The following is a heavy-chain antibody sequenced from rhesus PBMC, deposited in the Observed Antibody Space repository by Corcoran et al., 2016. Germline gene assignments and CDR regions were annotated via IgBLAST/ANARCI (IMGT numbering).Heavy chain of an antibody. D-gene: IGHD1-26*01. CDR1: GFSLSTSGMG. CDR2: IYWDDDK. Sequence: QVNLKESGPALVKHTQTLTLNCTFSGFSLSTSGMGVGWIRQPPGKALEWLASIYWDDDKYYRTSLKSRLTISKDTSQNPVFLTMTNIDPVDTATYYCARGNYGSPYYWGQGVLVTVSS. CDR3: ARGNYGSPYY. J-gene: IGHJ4*01. V-gene: IGHV2S1*01.